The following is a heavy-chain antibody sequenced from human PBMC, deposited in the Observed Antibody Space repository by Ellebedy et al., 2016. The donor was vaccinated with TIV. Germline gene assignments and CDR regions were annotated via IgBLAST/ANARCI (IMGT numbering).Heavy chain of an antibody. D-gene: IGHD1/OR15-1a*01. Sequence: GESLKISXAASGFTFSSYSMNWVRQAPGKGLEWVSSISSSSSYIYYADSVKGRFTISRDNAKNSLYLQMNSLRAEDTAVYYCARVQLGQNYYGMDVWGQGTTVTVSS. V-gene: IGHV3-21*01. CDR3: ARVQLGQNYYGMDV. J-gene: IGHJ6*02. CDR2: ISSSSSYI. CDR1: GFTFSSYS.